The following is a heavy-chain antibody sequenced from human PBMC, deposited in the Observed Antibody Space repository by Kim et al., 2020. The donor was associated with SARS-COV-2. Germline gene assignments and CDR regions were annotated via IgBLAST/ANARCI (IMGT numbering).Heavy chain of an antibody. D-gene: IGHD6-19*01. CDR1: GFTFSSYG. Sequence: GGSLRLSCAASGFTFSSYGMHWVRQAPGKGLEWVAVISYDGSNKYYADSVKGRFTISRDNSKNTLYLQMNSLRAEDTAVYYCAKDGRDSSGWGYYYYYYMDVWGKGTTVTVSS. J-gene: IGHJ6*03. CDR3: AKDGRDSSGWGYYYYYYMDV. CDR2: ISYDGSNK. V-gene: IGHV3-30*18.